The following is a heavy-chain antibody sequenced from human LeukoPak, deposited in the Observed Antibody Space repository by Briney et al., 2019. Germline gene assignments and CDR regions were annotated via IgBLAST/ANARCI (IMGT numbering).Heavy chain of an antibody. CDR1: GGSISSGDYY. Sequence: PSGTLFLTCTVSGGSISSGDYYWSWIRQPPGKGLEWIGYIYYSGSTYYNPSLKSRVTISVDTTQNQFSLKLSSVTAADTAVYYCARGKVSATRSVSWFDLWGQGTLVTVSS. J-gene: IGHJ5*02. V-gene: IGHV4-30-4*01. CDR2: IYYSGST. CDR3: ARGKVSATRSVSWFDL. D-gene: IGHD2-15*01.